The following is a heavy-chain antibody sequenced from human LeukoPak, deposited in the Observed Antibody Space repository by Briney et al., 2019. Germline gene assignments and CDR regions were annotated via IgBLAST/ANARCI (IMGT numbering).Heavy chain of an antibody. CDR1: VFTFSSYS. V-gene: IGHV3-48*01. CDR2: ISSSSSTI. D-gene: IGHD2-15*01. J-gene: IGHJ6*02. Sequence: GGPLRLSCAASVFTFSSYSMNWVRQAPGKGLEWFSYISSSSSTIYYADSVKGRFTISRDNARNSLYLQMNSLRAEDTAVYYCARDDCSGGSCYSRNYYGMDVWGQGTTVTVSS. CDR3: ARDDCSGGSCYSRNYYGMDV.